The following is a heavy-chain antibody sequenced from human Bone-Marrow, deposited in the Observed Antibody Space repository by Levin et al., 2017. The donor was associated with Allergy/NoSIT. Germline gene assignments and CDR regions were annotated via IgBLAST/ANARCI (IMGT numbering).Heavy chain of an antibody. CDR1: GFTLNSAW. CDR3: STVRYCTSGVCYARYYYYYGMDV. V-gene: IGHV3-15*07. CDR2: FKGKTDGGTT. D-gene: IGHD2-8*01. Sequence: GGSLRLSCAVSGFTLNSAWINWVRQAPGKGLEWVGRFKGKTDGGTTDYAAPVKGRFTISRDDSKNMLYLQMNSLKTEDTAVYYCSTVRYCTSGVCYARYYYYYGMDVWGQGTTVTVSS. J-gene: IGHJ6*02.